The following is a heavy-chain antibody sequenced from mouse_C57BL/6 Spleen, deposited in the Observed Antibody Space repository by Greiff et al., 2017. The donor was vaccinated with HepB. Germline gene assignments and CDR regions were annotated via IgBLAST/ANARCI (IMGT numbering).Heavy chain of an antibody. CDR3: ARGGIYYDYDGGDYYFDY. J-gene: IGHJ2*01. CDR2: INPSNGGT. D-gene: IGHD2-4*01. CDR1: GYTFTSYW. Sequence: QVQLQQPGTELVKPGASVKLSCKASGYTFTSYWMHWVKQRPGQGLEWIGNINPSNGGTNYNEKFKSKATLTVDKSSSTAYMQLSSLTSEDSAVYYCARGGIYYDYDGGDYYFDYWGQGTTLTVSS. V-gene: IGHV1-53*01.